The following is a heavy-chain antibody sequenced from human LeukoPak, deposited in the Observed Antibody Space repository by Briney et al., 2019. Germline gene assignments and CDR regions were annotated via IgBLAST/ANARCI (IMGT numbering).Heavy chain of an antibody. Sequence: ASVKVSCKASGYTFTGYYMHWVRQAPGQGLEWMGWINPNSGSTNYAQKFQGRVTMTRDTSISTAFMDLSRLRSDDTAVYYCARRGNYGDYFDYWGQGTLVTVSS. V-gene: IGHV1-2*02. D-gene: IGHD4-17*01. CDR3: ARRGNYGDYFDY. J-gene: IGHJ4*02. CDR2: INPNSGST. CDR1: GYTFTGYY.